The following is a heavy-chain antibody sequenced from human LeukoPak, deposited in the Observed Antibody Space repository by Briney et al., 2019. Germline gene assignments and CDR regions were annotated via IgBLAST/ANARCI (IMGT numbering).Heavy chain of an antibody. D-gene: IGHD6-13*01. CDR2: IYHSGST. J-gene: IGHJ4*02. Sequence: KSSETLSLTCAVSGGSISSSNWWSWVRQPPGKGLEWIGEIYHSGSTNYNPSLKSRVTISVDKSKNQFSLKLSSVTAADTAVYYCARLLTGSSSWASDYWGQGTLVTVSS. CDR3: ARLLTGSSSWASDY. V-gene: IGHV4-4*02. CDR1: GGSISSSNW.